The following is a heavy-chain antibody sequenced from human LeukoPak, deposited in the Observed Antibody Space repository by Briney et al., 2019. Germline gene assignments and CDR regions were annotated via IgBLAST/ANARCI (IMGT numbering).Heavy chain of an antibody. CDR3: ARGLRFLEWLPYYFDY. Sequence: SETLSLTCTVSGGSISSGDYYWSWIRQPPGKGQEWIGYIYYSGSTYYNPPLKSRVTISVDTSKNQFSLKLSSVTAADTAVYYCARGLRFLEWLPYYFDYWGQGTLVTVSS. CDR1: GGSISSGDYY. D-gene: IGHD3-3*01. J-gene: IGHJ4*02. CDR2: IYYSGST. V-gene: IGHV4-30-4*08.